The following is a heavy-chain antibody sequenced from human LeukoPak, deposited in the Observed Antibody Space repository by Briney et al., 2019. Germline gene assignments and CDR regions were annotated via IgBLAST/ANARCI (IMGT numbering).Heavy chain of an antibody. CDR3: ARAVRRGQYSWFDP. J-gene: IGHJ5*02. CDR2: IYTSGST. Sequence: SETLSLTCTVSGGSISIYYWSWIRQPAGKGLEWIGRIYTSGSTNYNPSLKSRVTMSVDTSKNQFSLKLSSVTAADTAVYYCARAVRRGQYSWFDPWGQGTLVTVSS. V-gene: IGHV4-4*07. CDR1: GGSISIYY.